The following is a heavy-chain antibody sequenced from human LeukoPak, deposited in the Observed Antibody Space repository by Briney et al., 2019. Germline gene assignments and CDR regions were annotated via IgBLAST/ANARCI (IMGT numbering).Heavy chain of an antibody. V-gene: IGHV4-30-4*08. D-gene: IGHD5-18*01. J-gene: IGHJ4*02. CDR2: IYYSGST. CDR3: ARGYSLDY. Sequence: PSETLSLTCTVSGGSISSGGYYWSWIRQPPGKGPEWIGYIYYSGSTYYTPSLRGRVTISVDTSKNQFSLNLSSVTAADTAVYYCARGYSLDYWGQGTLVTVSS. CDR1: GGSISSGGYY.